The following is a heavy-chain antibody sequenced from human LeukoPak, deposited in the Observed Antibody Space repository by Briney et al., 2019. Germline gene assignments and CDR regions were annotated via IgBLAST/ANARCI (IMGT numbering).Heavy chain of an antibody. CDR1: GGSISSRSHY. Sequence: SETLSLTCTVSGGSISSRSHYWAWIRQPPGRGLEWIGSIYYDGGTFYSPSLESRVTISVDTSRNQFSLKLTSVTVADTAVYYCAREEASAGDYWGQGTLVTVSS. D-gene: IGHD6-13*01. V-gene: IGHV4-39*02. J-gene: IGHJ4*02. CDR2: IYYDGGT. CDR3: AREEASAGDY.